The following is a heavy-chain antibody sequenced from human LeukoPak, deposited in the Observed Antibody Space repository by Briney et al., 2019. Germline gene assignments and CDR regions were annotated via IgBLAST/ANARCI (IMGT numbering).Heavy chain of an antibody. CDR2: INPSGGST. J-gene: IGHJ4*02. D-gene: IGHD3-3*01. CDR1: GYTFTSYY. V-gene: IGHV1-46*03. Sequence: ASVKVSCKASGYTFTSYYMHWVRQAPGQGLEWMGIINPSGGSTSYAQKFQGRVTMTRDTSTSTVYMELSSLKTEDTTVYYCTRAPSGYYSAFDYWGQGTLATVSS. CDR3: TRAPSGYYSAFDY.